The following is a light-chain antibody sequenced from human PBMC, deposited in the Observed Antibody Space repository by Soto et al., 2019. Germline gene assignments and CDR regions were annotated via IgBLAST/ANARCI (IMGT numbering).Light chain of an antibody. CDR3: QQYNNWPPIT. V-gene: IGKV3-20*01. CDR1: QSVSSSY. CDR2: GAS. J-gene: IGKJ4*01. Sequence: ESVFTQSPCTLSLSPGERATLSCRAIQSVSSSYLAWYQQKPGQAPRPLIYGASSRATGIPDRFSGSGSGTDFTLTISSLQSEDFAVYYCQQYNNWPPITFGGGTKVDIK.